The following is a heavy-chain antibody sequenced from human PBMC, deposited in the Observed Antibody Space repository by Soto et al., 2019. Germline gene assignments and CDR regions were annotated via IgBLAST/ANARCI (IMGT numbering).Heavy chain of an antibody. CDR3: AHSTIWGSYRSPFHS. J-gene: IGHJ4*02. CDR2: IYWDDDR. V-gene: IGHV2-5*02. D-gene: IGHD3-16*02. Sequence: QITLKESGPTLVKPTQTLTLTCAFSGFSLNITVMGVCWIRQPPGKALEWLALIYWDDDRRYSPSLKSRLTISRATSKAQVVLTMTNMDPVDTATYYCAHSTIWGSYRSPFHSWGQGTLVTVSS. CDR1: GFSLNITVMG.